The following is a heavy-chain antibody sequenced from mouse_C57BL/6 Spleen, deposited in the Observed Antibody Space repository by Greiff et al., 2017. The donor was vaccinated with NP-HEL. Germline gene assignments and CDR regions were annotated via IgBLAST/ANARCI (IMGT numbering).Heavy chain of an antibody. J-gene: IGHJ2*01. CDR2: IDPNSGGT. Sequence: QVQLQQPGAELVKPGASVKLSCKASGYTFTSYWMHWVKQRPGRGLEWIGRIDPNSGGTKYTEKFKSKATLTVDKPSSTAYMQLSRLTSEDSADSYWASPAYYSNYYFDYWGQGTTLTVSS. CDR1: GYTFTSYW. D-gene: IGHD2-5*01. V-gene: IGHV1-72*01. CDR3: ASPAYYSNYYFDY.